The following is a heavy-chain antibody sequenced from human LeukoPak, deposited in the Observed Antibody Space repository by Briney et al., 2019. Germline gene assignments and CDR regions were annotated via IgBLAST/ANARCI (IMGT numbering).Heavy chain of an antibody. V-gene: IGHV1-69*04. CDR2: IIPILGIA. Sequence: SVKVSCKASGGTFSSYAISWVRQAPGQGPEWMGRIIPILGIANYAQKFQGRVTITADKSTSTAHMELSSLRSEDTAVYYCARDRGYDSSGYSPTGPLFDYWGQGTLVTVSS. D-gene: IGHD3-22*01. J-gene: IGHJ4*02. CDR3: ARDRGYDSSGYSPTGPLFDY. CDR1: GGTFSSYA.